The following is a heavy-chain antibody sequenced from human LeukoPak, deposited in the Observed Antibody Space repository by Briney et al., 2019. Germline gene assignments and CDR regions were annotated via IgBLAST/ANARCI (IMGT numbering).Heavy chain of an antibody. D-gene: IGHD1-26*01. CDR1: GFTFSAYA. J-gene: IGHJ4*02. CDR3: AKKAVGTSTGGPFDY. V-gene: IGHV3-23*01. Sequence: GGSLRLSCAASGFTFSAYAMSWVRQAPGKGLEWVSAISDSGSSTYYADSVKGRFTISRDNSKNTLYLQMHSLKAEDTAVYYCAKKAVGTSTGGPFDYWGQGTLVIVSS. CDR2: ISDSGSST.